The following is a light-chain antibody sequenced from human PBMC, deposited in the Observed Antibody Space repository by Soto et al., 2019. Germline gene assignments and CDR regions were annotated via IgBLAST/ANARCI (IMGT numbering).Light chain of an antibody. J-gene: IGKJ1*01. CDR3: QQYSTYLWT. CDR1: QNIRTW. V-gene: IGKV1-5*03. Sequence: DIQITQSPSTLSASVGDRVAMTSRASQNIRTWLAWYQQKPGKAPRLLMYQASSLKSGVPSRFSGSGSETEFTLTITSLQPDDTATYFCQQYSTYLWTFGQGTKVDIK. CDR2: QAS.